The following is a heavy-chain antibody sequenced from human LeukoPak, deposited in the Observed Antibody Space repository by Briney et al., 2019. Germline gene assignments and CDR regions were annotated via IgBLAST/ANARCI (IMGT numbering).Heavy chain of an antibody. J-gene: IGHJ5*01. Sequence: PGGSLRLSCAASGFTFSSYDMSWVRQAPGEGLEWVSAISGSGAATYYADPVKGRFTISRDNSKNTLYLQMDSLRAEDTAVYYCAKGGAGSSSRNWFDPWGQGTLVTVSS. V-gene: IGHV3-23*01. D-gene: IGHD6-6*01. CDR2: ISGSGAAT. CDR1: GFTFSSYD. CDR3: AKGGAGSSSRNWFDP.